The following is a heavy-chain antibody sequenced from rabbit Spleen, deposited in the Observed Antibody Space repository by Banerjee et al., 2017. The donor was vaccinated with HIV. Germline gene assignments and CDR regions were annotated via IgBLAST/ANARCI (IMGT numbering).Heavy chain of an antibody. V-gene: IGHV1S45*01. CDR1: GFSFSNKEV. D-gene: IGHD3-1*01. CDR3: ARDLASVVGWNFYL. J-gene: IGHJ4*01. Sequence: EQLEESGGGLVKPEGSLTLTCKASGFSFSNKEVMCWFRQAPGKGLEWIACINAYTGKPVYASWAKGRFTISRTSSTTVTLQMTSLTAADTATYFCARDLASVVGWNFYLWGPGTLVTVS. CDR2: INAYTGKP.